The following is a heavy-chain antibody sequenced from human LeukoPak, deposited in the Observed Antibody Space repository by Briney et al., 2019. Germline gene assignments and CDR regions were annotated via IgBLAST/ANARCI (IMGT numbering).Heavy chain of an antibody. Sequence: SETLSLTCTVSGGSISSSSYYWGWLRQPPGKGLEWIGSIYYSGSTYYNPSLKSRVTISVDTSKNQFSLKLSSVTAADTAVYYCARVGQVRGWIFYYYYGMDVWGQGTTVTVSS. J-gene: IGHJ6*02. CDR3: ARVGQVRGWIFYYYYGMDV. CDR1: GGSISSSSYY. V-gene: IGHV4-39*07. CDR2: IYYSGST. D-gene: IGHD3-10*01.